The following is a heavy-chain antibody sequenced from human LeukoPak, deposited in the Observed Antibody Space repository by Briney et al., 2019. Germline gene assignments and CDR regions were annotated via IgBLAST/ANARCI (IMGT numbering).Heavy chain of an antibody. J-gene: IGHJ4*02. CDR1: GFTFSSYS. CDR3: AKHIVVVLAAGGLPDF. V-gene: IGHV3-48*01. D-gene: IGHD2-2*01. Sequence: GGSLRLSCAASGFTFSSYSMNWVRQAPGKGLEWVSYISSSSSTIYYADSVKGRFTISRDNSRNTLYLQLNSLRAEDTAVYYCAKHIVVVLAAGGLPDFWGQGTLVTVSS. CDR2: ISSSSSTI.